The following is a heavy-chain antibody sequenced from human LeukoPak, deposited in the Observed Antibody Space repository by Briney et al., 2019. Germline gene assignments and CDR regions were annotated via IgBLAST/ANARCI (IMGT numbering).Heavy chain of an antibody. V-gene: IGHV1-46*01. CDR1: GYTFTSYY. Sequence: ASVKVSCKASGYTFTSYYMHWVRQAPGQGLEWMGIINPSGGSTSYAKKFQGRVTMTRDTSTSTVYMELSSLRSEDTAVYYCARDARRTSYYYYGMDVWGQGTTVTVSS. CDR2: INPSGGST. J-gene: IGHJ6*02. CDR3: ARDARRTSYYYYGMDV. D-gene: IGHD1/OR15-1a*01.